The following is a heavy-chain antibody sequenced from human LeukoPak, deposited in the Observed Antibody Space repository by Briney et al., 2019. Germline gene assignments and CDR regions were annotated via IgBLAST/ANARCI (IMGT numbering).Heavy chain of an antibody. J-gene: IGHJ3*02. V-gene: IGHV3-7*01. CDR2: IKQDGSQR. CDR1: GFTFSSNW. CDR3: ARDEYNWNVDAFDI. D-gene: IGHD1-20*01. Sequence: GGSLRLSCAGSGFTFSSNWMSWVRQAPGKGVEWVANIKQDGSQRYYVDSVKGRFTISRDNAKNSLYLQMNSLTAEDMAVYYCARDEYNWNVDAFDIWGQGTVVTVSS.